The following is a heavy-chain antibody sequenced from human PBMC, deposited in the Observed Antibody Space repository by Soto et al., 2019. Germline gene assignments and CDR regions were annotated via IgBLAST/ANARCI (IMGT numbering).Heavy chain of an antibody. J-gene: IGHJ4*02. Sequence: EVQLVESGGGLVQPGGSLRLSCAASGFTFSSFWMSWVRQAPGRGLEWVANINQDGSEKYYVDSVKGRFTISRDNAKNSLYLQMNSLRPEETAVYYCARDFHYYDSSGYFYFVYWGQGTLVTVSS. CDR2: INQDGSEK. CDR3: ARDFHYYDSSGYFYFVY. D-gene: IGHD3-22*01. CDR1: GFTFSSFW. V-gene: IGHV3-7*01.